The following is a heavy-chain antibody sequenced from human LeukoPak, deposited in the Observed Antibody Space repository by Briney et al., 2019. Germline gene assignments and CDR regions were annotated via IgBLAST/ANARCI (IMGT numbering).Heavy chain of an antibody. Sequence: SETLSLTCTVSGGSISSSSYYWGWLRQPPGKGLEWIGSIYYSGSTYYNPSLKSRVTISVDTSKNQFSLKLSSVTAADTAVYYCARGGDYYDSSGYFNRAFDIWGQGTMVTVSS. D-gene: IGHD3-22*01. CDR2: IYYSGST. J-gene: IGHJ3*02. V-gene: IGHV4-39*01. CDR1: GGSISSSSYY. CDR3: ARGGDYYDSSGYFNRAFDI.